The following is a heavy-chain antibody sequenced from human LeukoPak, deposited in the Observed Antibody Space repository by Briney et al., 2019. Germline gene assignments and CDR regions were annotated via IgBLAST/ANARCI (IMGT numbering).Heavy chain of an antibody. CDR3: ATIAAAGTVG. Sequence: SETLSLTCAVYGGSFSDYYWSWIRLPPEMGLEWIGEINHSGSTNYNPSLKSRVSMSVDTSKNQFSLKLSSVTAADTAIYYYATIAAAGTVGWGQGTPVTVSS. D-gene: IGHD6-13*01. V-gene: IGHV4-34*01. J-gene: IGHJ4*02. CDR1: GGSFSDYY. CDR2: INHSGST.